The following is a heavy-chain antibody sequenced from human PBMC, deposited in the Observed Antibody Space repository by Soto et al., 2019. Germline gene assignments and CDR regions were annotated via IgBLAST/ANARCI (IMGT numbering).Heavy chain of an antibody. J-gene: IGHJ4*02. CDR2: LSAYNGHT. V-gene: IGHV1-18*01. CDR1: GYTFIMYG. CDR3: ARDNGASSTPHTNDY. Sequence: ASEKVSCKASGYTFIMYGISWVVKAPLQGREWMGWLSAYNGHTKYAQKFQGRVTMTTDTATSTAYMELRRLTSDDTALYYCARDNGASSTPHTNDYWGQGTRVTVSS. D-gene: IGHD2-8*01.